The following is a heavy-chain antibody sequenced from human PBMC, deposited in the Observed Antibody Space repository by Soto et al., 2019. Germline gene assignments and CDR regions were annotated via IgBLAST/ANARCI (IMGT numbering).Heavy chain of an antibody. CDR2: IWYDGSNK. D-gene: IGHD5-18*01. J-gene: IGHJ6*02. CDR1: GFTFSSYG. CDR3: ARDHLKDPDTAMVVDV. V-gene: IGHV3-33*01. Sequence: PGGSLRLSCAASGFTFSSYGMHWVRQAPGKGLEWVAVIWYDGSNKYYADSVKGRFTISRDNSKNTLYLQMNSLRAEDTAVYYCARDHLKDPDTAMVVDVWGQGTTVTVSS.